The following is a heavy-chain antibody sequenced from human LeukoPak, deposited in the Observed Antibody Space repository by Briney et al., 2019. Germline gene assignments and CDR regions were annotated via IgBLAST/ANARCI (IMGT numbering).Heavy chain of an antibody. CDR3: AAMDHFDY. CDR1: GFTFSSSW. Sequence: GGSLRLSCAASGFTFSSSWMAWVRQAPGKGLEWVANIKYDGNEIYYVDSVKGRLTISRDNAKNSLHLEMNSLRADDTAVYYCAAMDHFDYWGQGTLVSVSS. V-gene: IGHV3-7*01. CDR2: IKYDGNEI. D-gene: IGHD5-18*01. J-gene: IGHJ4*02.